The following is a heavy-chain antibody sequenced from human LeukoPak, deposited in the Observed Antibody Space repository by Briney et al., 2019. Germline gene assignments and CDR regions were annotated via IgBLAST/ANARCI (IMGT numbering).Heavy chain of an antibody. CDR2: ICTNGDTT. V-gene: IGHV3-23*01. J-gene: IGHJ4*02. CDR3: AKDRSSGWYDY. CDR1: GFTFSTYA. D-gene: IGHD6-19*01. Sequence: GGSLRLSCAASGFTFSTYAMGGVRQAPGKGLEWVSTICTNGDTTYYADSVKGRFTISRDNSKNTLYLKMNSLRAEDTAVYYCAKDRSSGWYDYWGQGTLVIVSS.